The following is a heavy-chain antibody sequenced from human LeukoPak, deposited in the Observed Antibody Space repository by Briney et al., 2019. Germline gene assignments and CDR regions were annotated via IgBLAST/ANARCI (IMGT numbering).Heavy chain of an antibody. CDR3: AKGPEWFGELSDKVFDY. J-gene: IGHJ4*02. CDR1: GFTFSSYA. CDR2: ISGSGGST. V-gene: IGHV3-23*01. D-gene: IGHD3-10*01. Sequence: GGSLRLSCAASGFTFSSYAMSWVRQAPWKGLEWVSAISGSGGSTYYADSVKGRFTISRDNSKNTLYLQMNSLRAEDTAVYYCAKGPEWFGELSDKVFDYWGQGTLVTVSS.